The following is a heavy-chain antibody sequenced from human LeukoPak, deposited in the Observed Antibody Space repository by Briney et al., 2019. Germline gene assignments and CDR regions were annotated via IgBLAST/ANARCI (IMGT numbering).Heavy chain of an antibody. J-gene: IGHJ4*02. V-gene: IGHV3-66*01. CDR3: ARDLRGRFDY. CDR2: IYSGGST. CDR1: GFTVSSNY. Sequence: GSLRLSCAASGFTVSSNYMSWVRQAPGKGLEWVSVIYSGGSTYYADSVKGRSTISRDNSKNTLYLQMNSLRAEDTAVYYCARDLRGRFDYWGQGTLVTVSS.